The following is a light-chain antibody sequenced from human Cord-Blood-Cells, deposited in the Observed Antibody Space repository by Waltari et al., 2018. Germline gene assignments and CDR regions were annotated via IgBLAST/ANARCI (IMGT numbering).Light chain of an antibody. CDR3: CSYAGSSTWV. CDR1: SSYVGRYNL. CDR2: EGS. J-gene: IGLJ3*02. V-gene: IGLV2-23*01. Sequence: QSALTQPASVSGSPGQSITISCTVTSSYVGRYNLVSWYQQHTGKAPKLMIYEGSKRPSGVSNRFSGSKSGNTASLTISGLQAEDEADYYCCSYAGSSTWVFGGGTKLTVL.